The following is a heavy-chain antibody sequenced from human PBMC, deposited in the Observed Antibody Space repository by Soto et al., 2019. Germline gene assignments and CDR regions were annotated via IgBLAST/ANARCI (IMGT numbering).Heavy chain of an antibody. Sequence: GSLRLSCAASGFTFNSYVMTCVRQSPGEGLEWVSSISRSGRGSAYYADSVKGRFTISRDNSENTLFLQMNNLRDEDTALYYCARGRYLDSSDYWVANLPFDHWGLGTLVTVSS. CDR2: ISRSGRGSA. V-gene: IGHV3-23*01. CDR1: GFTFNSYV. D-gene: IGHD3-22*01. CDR3: ARGRYLDSSDYWVANLPFDH. J-gene: IGHJ4*02.